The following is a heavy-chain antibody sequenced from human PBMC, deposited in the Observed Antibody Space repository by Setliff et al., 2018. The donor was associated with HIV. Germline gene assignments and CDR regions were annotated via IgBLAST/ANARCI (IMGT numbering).Heavy chain of an antibody. Sequence: GGSLRLSCAASGFTFSDYYMSWIRQAPGKGLEWVSYISSSSSYTNYADSVKGRFTISRDNTKNSLYLQMNSLRAEDAAVYYCARASYYYDSSGWVDYWGQGTLVTVSS. CDR2: ISSSSSYT. V-gene: IGHV3-11*03. D-gene: IGHD3-22*01. J-gene: IGHJ4*02. CDR3: ARASYYYDSSGWVDY. CDR1: GFTFSDYY.